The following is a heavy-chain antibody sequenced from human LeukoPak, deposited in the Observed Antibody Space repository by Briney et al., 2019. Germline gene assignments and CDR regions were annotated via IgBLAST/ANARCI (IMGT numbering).Heavy chain of an antibody. Sequence: PGGSLRLSCAASGFSFDNYAMSWVRQAPGRGLEWVSTLTESGSTYYADSVKGRFTMSRDNSKNTLSLQMNTLRSDDTAVYYCARDWVVPAASYYYYYYMDVWGKGTTVTVSS. CDR3: ARDWVVPAASYYYYYYMDV. CDR2: LTESGST. CDR1: GFSFDNYA. V-gene: IGHV3-23*01. J-gene: IGHJ6*03. D-gene: IGHD2-2*01.